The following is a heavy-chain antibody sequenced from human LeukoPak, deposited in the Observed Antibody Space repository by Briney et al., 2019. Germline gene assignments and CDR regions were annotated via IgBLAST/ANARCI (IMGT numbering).Heavy chain of an antibody. CDR1: GGSISNNY. CDR3: ASHKGF. Sequence: SETLSLTCTVSGGSISNNYWSWFRQPPGKGLEWIGYIYYSGSTNYNPSLKSRVTISVDTSKSQFSLKLSSVTAADTAIYYCASHKGFWGQGTLVTVSS. CDR2: IYYSGST. V-gene: IGHV4-59*01. J-gene: IGHJ4*02.